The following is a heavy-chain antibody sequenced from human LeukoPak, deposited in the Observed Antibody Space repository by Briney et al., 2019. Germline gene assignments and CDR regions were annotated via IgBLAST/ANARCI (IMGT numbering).Heavy chain of an antibody. CDR3: ARDRKCSSTSCYFDY. J-gene: IGHJ4*02. Sequence: GGSLRLSCAASGFTFDDYAMHWVRQAPGKGLEWVSGISWNSGSIGYADSVKGRFTISRDNAKNSLYLQMNSLRAEDTAVYYCARDRKCSSTSCYFDYWGQGTLVTVSS. CDR1: GFTFDDYA. CDR2: ISWNSGSI. D-gene: IGHD2-2*01. V-gene: IGHV3-9*01.